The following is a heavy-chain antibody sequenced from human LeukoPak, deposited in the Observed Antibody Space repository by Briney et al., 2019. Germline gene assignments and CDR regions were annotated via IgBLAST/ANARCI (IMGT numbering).Heavy chain of an antibody. CDR2: IYTSGST. V-gene: IGHV4-4*07. CDR3: AGHNTIFGMLVPLDY. J-gene: IGHJ4*02. D-gene: IGHD3-3*01. Sequence: SETLSLTCTVSGGSISSYYWSWIRQPAGKGLEWIGRIYTSGSTNYNPSLKSRVTISIDKSKNHFSLNLSSVTAADTAVYYCAGHNTIFGMLVPLDYWGQGTLVTVSS. CDR1: GGSISSYY.